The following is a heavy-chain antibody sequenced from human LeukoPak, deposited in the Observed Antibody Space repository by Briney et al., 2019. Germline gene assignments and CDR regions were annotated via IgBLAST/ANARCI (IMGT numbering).Heavy chain of an antibody. CDR3: ASLYYYDSSGYYYPDSRFDY. J-gene: IGHJ4*02. Sequence: SETLSLTCTVSGGSISSGGYYWSWIRQHPGKGLEWIGYIYYSGSTYYNPSLKSRVTISVVTSKNQFSLKLSSVTAADTAVYYCASLYYYDSSGYYYPDSRFDYWGQGTLVTVSS. D-gene: IGHD3-22*01. CDR1: GGSISSGGYY. CDR2: IYYSGST. V-gene: IGHV4-31*03.